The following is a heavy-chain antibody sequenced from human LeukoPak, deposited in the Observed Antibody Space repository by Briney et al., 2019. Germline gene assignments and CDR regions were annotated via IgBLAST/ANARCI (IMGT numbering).Heavy chain of an antibody. J-gene: IGHJ4*02. D-gene: IGHD5-24*01. CDR3: ARGRRW. V-gene: IGHV4-34*01. CDR2: INHSGNI. Sequence: SETLSLTCTVYGGSFSGYYWTWIRQPPGKGLEWIGEINHSGNINYNPSLKSRLTISVDTSKNQFSLKLSSMTAADTAVYYCARGRRWWGQGALVTVSS. CDR1: GGSFSGYY.